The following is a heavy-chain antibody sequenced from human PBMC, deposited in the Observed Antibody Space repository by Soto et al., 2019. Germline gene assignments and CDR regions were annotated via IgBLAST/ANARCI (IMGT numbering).Heavy chain of an antibody. CDR1: GFSLSSYGMG. CDR2: IYWDDDK. D-gene: IGHD4-17*01. V-gene: IGHV2-5*02. CDR3: AHAGDYALLTFDH. J-gene: IGHJ4*02. Sequence: QITLKESGPTLVRPAQTLTLTCGFSGFSLSSYGMGVAWIRQPPGKALEWLALIYWDDDKRYRPSLKDRLAISKDTSSNQVVLTITNMDPGDTATYFCAHAGDYALLTFDHWGPGTLVTVSS.